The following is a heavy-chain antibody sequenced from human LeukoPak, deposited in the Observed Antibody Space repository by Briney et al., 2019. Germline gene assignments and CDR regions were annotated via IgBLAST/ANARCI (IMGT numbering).Heavy chain of an antibody. V-gene: IGHV1-69*10. D-gene: IGHD2-2*01. CDR3: ARDRYPAAPFDY. J-gene: IGHJ4*02. Sequence: SVKVSCKASGGTFSSYAISWVRQAPGQGLEWMGGIIPILGIANYAQKFQGRVTITADKSTSTAYMELSSLRSEDTAVYYCARDRYPAAPFDYWGQGTLVTVSS. CDR2: IIPILGIA. CDR1: GGTFSSYA.